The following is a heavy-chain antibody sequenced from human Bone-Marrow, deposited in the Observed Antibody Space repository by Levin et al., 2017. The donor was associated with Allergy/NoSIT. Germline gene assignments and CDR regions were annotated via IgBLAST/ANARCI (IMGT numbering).Heavy chain of an antibody. D-gene: IGHD5-18*01. CDR2: ISSSGTIK. CDR3: ARKRAYSYGYGGLDH. Sequence: GGSLRLSCVDSGFTFSSYEMNWVRQAPGKGLEWISYISSSGTIKYYADSVKGRFTISRDNAKKSLNLQINSLRAEDTAVYYCARKRAYSYGYGGLDHWGQGTLVTVSS. CDR1: GFTFSSYE. V-gene: IGHV3-48*03. J-gene: IGHJ4*02.